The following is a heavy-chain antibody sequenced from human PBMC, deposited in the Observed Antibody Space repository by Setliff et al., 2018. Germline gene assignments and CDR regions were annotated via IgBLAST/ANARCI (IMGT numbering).Heavy chain of an antibody. V-gene: IGHV1-2*02. CDR3: ARDRVPITMIVVVTPNYYMDV. Sequence: GASVKVSCKASGYTFTGYYMHWVRQAPGQGLEWMGWINPNSGGTNYAQKFQGRVTMTRDTSINTAYMELSRLRSDDTAVYYCARDRVPITMIVVVTPNYYMDVWGKGTTVTVSS. CDR2: INPNSGGT. CDR1: GYTFTGYY. J-gene: IGHJ6*03. D-gene: IGHD3-22*01.